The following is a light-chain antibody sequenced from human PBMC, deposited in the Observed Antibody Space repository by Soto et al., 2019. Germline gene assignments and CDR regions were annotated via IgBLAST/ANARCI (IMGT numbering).Light chain of an antibody. CDR3: QQRSNWPIT. CDR2: DAS. V-gene: IGKV3-15*01. Sequence: ELVMTQSPDTLSVSPGDRATLSGRASQSVSSNLAWYQQKPGQAPRLLIYDASTRAPGFPARFSGSGSGTEFTLTISSLEPEDFAVYYCQQRSNWPITFGQGTRLEIK. J-gene: IGKJ5*01. CDR1: QSVSSN.